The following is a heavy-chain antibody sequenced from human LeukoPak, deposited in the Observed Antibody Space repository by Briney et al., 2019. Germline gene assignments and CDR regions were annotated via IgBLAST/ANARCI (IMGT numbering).Heavy chain of an antibody. CDR1: GFSFSNTW. Sequence: GGSLRLSCAASGFSFSNTWMNWVRPAPGKGLEWVGRIKRIIDGGTTDYAAPVKGRFTVSRDDSINTLYLQMSSLKTEDTAVYYCAAQGGSSDLSYWGQGTLVTVSS. CDR3: AAQGGSSDLSY. V-gene: IGHV3-15*01. CDR2: IKRIIDGGTT. D-gene: IGHD2-21*02. J-gene: IGHJ4*02.